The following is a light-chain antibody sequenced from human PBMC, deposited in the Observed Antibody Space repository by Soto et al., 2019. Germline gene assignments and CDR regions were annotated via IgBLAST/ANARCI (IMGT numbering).Light chain of an antibody. Sequence: SYELTQPPSVSVAPGETARISCGGNNVGSRSVHWYQQKPGQAPFLVIYYDSDRPSGIPERFSGSNSGNTATLIISRVEAGDEADYYCQVWEATGDQVVCGGGTQLTVL. J-gene: IGLJ2*01. V-gene: IGLV3-21*01. CDR1: NVGSRS. CDR3: QVWEATGDQVV. CDR2: YDS.